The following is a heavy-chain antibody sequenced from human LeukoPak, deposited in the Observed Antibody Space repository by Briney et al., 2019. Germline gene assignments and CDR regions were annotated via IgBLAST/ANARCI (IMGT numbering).Heavy chain of an antibody. CDR3: ARETTSGSYRRSDDAFDI. CDR2: NYHSGST. D-gene: IGHD1-26*01. CDR1: GGSISSSNW. V-gene: IGHV4-4*02. J-gene: IGHJ3*02. Sequence: SETLSLTCAVSGGSISSSNWWSWVRQPPGKGLEWIGENYHSGSTNYNPSLKSRVTISVDKSKNQFSLKLSSVTAADTAVYYCARETTSGSYRRSDDAFDIWGQGTMVTVSS.